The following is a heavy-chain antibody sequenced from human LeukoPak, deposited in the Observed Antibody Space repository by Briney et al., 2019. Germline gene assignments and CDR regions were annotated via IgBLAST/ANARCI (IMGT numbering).Heavy chain of an antibody. CDR3: ARESCGGACHIDY. CDR1: GGSISSYY. V-gene: IGHV4-59*01. J-gene: IGHJ4*02. CDR2: IYYSGST. Sequence: SETLSLTCTVSGGSISSYYWSWIRQPPGKGLEWIGYIYYSGSTNYNPSLKSRVTISVDTSKNQFSLKLSSVTAADTAVYYCARESCGGACHIDYWGQGTLVTVSS. D-gene: IGHD2-21*02.